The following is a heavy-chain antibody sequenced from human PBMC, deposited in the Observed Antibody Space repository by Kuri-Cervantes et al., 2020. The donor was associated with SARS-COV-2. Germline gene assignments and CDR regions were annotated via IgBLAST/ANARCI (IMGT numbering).Heavy chain of an antibody. J-gene: IGHJ5*02. CDR2: INHSGSA. CDR3: ARGGDYSYRFDP. CDR1: GGSFSGYY. V-gene: IGHV4-34*01. Sequence: SETLSLTCAVYGGSFSGYYWSWIRQPPGKGLEWIGEINHSGSANYNPSLKSRVTISVDTSKNQFSLKLSSVTAADTAVCYCARGGDYSYRFDPWGQGTLVTVSS. D-gene: IGHD4-17*01.